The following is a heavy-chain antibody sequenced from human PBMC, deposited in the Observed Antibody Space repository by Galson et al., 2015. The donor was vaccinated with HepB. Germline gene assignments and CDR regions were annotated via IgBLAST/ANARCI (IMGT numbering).Heavy chain of an antibody. CDR3: ARASTRLEVVISAVRPFDY. V-gene: IGHV1-3*01. CDR1: GYMFTNYA. Sequence: SVKVSCKASGYMFTNYAMHWVRQAPGQRLEWMGWIHAGNGKTKYSPKFQDRVTITRDTSASTAYMELSSLRSEDTAVYYCARASTRLEVVISAVRPFDYWGQGTLVTVSS. J-gene: IGHJ4*02. CDR2: IHAGNGKT. D-gene: IGHD3-3*01.